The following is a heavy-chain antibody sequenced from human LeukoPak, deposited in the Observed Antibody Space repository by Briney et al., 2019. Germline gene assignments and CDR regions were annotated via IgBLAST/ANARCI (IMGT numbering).Heavy chain of an antibody. Sequence: GGSLRLSCAASGFTLRSHAMRWVRQAPGKGREWVSAISGSGGGTDYVDSVKGRLTIFRDNSKNTLYLQMNSLRADDTAVYYCAKQMSTVTFTPFDYWGQGTLVTVSS. V-gene: IGHV3-23*01. CDR3: AKQMSTVTFTPFDY. CDR1: GFTLRSHA. D-gene: IGHD3-16*01. J-gene: IGHJ4*02. CDR2: ISGSGGGT.